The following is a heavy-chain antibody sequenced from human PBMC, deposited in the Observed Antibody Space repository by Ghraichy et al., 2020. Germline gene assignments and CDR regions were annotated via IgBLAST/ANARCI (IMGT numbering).Heavy chain of an antibody. CDR3: AKGIAAGTSTISYYYNGMDV. J-gene: IGHJ6*02. CDR1: GFTFSSYV. Sequence: LRLSCAASGFTFSSYVLSWVRQAPGKGLEWVSAISGSGDSTYYPDSVKGRFTISRDNSKNTLYLQMNSLRVEDTAVYYCAKGIAAGTSTISYYYNGMDVWGQGSTVTVSS. V-gene: IGHV3-23*01. D-gene: IGHD6-13*01. CDR2: ISGSGDST.